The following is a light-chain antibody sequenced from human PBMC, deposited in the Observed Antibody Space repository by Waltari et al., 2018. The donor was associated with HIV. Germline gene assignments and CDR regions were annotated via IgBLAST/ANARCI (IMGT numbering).Light chain of an antibody. V-gene: IGKV3-20*01. CDR1: QSVASNY. Sequence: EIVLTQSPGTLSLSPGERATLSCRASQSVASNYIAWYQQRPGQAPRFLIYGASSRATGIPDRCTGSASGADFTLTISRLEPEDFGMYYCQHYGSSPPPTFGQGTRLEIK. J-gene: IGKJ5*01. CDR2: GAS. CDR3: QHYGSSPPPT.